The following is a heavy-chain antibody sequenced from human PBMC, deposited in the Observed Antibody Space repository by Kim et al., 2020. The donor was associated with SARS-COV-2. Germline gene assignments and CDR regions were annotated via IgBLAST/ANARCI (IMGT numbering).Heavy chain of an antibody. V-gene: IGHV1-2*04. CDR2: INPNSGGT. Sequence: ASVKVSCKASGYTFTGYYMHWVRQAPGQGLEWMGWINPNSGGTNYAQKFQGWVTMTRDTSISTAYMELSRLRSDDTAVYYCARGGLVSSGYYFVDYWGQGTLVTVSS. CDR1: GYTFTGYY. J-gene: IGHJ4*02. D-gene: IGHD3-22*01. CDR3: ARGGLVSSGYYFVDY.